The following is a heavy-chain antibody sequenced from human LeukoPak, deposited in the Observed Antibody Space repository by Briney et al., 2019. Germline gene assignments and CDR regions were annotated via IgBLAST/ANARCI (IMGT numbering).Heavy chain of an antibody. J-gene: IGHJ4*02. D-gene: IGHD1-26*01. Sequence: ASVKVSCKASGYTFTNYYMHWVRQAPGQGLEWMGIINPSGDSAIYAHNFQGRVTMTRDTSTTTVYMELSSLRSEDTAVCYCARAQSYYDYWGQGTLVTVSS. CDR1: GYTFTNYY. V-gene: IGHV1-46*01. CDR3: ARAQSYYDY. CDR2: INPSGDSA.